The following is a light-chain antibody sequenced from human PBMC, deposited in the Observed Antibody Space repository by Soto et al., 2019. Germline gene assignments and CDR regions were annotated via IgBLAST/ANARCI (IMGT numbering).Light chain of an antibody. V-gene: IGKV3-20*01. CDR1: QSVSSSY. CDR2: GAS. J-gene: IGKJ5*01. CDR3: QQYGSSPRT. Sequence: DIVLTQSPGTLPLSPGERATLSCRASQSVSSSYLAWYQQKPGRAPSVLIYGASNRATGIPDRFSGSGSGTDFTLTITRLEPEDFAVYYCQQYGSSPRTFGQGTRLEIK.